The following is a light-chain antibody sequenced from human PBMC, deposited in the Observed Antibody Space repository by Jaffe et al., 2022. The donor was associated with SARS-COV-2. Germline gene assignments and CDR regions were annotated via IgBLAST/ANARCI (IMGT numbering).Light chain of an antibody. V-gene: IGKV3-20*01. J-gene: IGKJ2*01. CDR2: GAS. CDR1: QTVRSDF. CDR3: QQYGNTYT. Sequence: EIVLTQSPDTLSLSPGESATLSCRASQTVRSDFLAWYQQKPGRAPTLVIFGASTRAAGVPDRFSGSGSGTDFSLTINRVEPEDFAVYYCQQYGNTYTFGQGTKLEIK.